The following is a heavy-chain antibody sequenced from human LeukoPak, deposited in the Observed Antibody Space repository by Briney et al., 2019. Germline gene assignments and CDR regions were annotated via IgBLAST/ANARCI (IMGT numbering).Heavy chain of an antibody. CDR2: INSDRSST. V-gene: IGHV3-74*01. CDR3: ARSAHGGAFDI. CDR1: GFTFSSYW. D-gene: IGHD4-23*01. J-gene: IGHJ3*02. Sequence: PGGSLRLSCAASGFTFSSYWMHWVRQAPGKGLVWVSRINSDRSSTSYADSVKGRFTISRDNAKNTLYLQMNSLRAEDTAVYYCARSAHGGAFDIWGQGTMVTVSS.